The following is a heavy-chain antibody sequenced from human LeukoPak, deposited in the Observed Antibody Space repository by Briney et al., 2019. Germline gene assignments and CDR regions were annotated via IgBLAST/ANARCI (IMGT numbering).Heavy chain of an antibody. Sequence: PSGTLSLTCGVSGGSITSTNFWSWVRQPPGGGLEWIGEISLAGRTRYNPSLKSRVNISIDESKNHLYLNLASVTAADTAVYYCASGDRGYSYGPLDYWGQGTLVTVSS. D-gene: IGHD5-18*01. J-gene: IGHJ4*02. CDR2: ISLAGRT. V-gene: IGHV4-4*02. CDR3: ASGDRGYSYGPLDY. CDR1: GGSITSTNF.